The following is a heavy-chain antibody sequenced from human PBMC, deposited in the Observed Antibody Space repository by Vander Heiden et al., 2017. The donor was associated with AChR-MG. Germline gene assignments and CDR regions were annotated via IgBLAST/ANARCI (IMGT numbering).Heavy chain of an antibody. J-gene: IGHJ6*02. D-gene: IGHD6-13*01. V-gene: IGHV1-69*01. CDR2: IIPIFGTA. CDR1: GGTFSSYA. CDR3: ATPPLGIAAAGTSMGYYGMDV. Sequence: QVQLVQSGAEVKKPGSSVKVSCKASGGTFSSYAISWVRQAPGQGLEWMGGIIPIFGTANYAQKFQGRVTITADESTSTAYMELSSLRSEDTAVYYCATPPLGIAAAGTSMGYYGMDVWGQGTTVTVSS.